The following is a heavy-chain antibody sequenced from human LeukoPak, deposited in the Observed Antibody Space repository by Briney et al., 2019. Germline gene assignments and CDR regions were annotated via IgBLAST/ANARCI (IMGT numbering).Heavy chain of an antibody. J-gene: IGHJ4*02. D-gene: IGHD3-3*01. CDR2: INPNSGGT. CDR3: ARGEDFWSGYYAYFDY. CDR1: GYTFTGYY. V-gene: IGHV1-2*02. Sequence: ASVKVSCKASGYTFTGYYMHWVRQAPGQGLEWMGWINPNSGGTNYAQKFQGRVTMTRDTSISTAYMELSRLRSDDTAVYYCARGEDFWSGYYAYFDYWGQGTLVTVSS.